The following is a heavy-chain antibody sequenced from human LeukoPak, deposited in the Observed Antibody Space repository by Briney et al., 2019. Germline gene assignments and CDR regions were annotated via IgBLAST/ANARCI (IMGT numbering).Heavy chain of an antibody. CDR1: GFTFSNYW. Sequence: PGGSLRLSCAASGFTFSNYWMTWVRQAPGKGLEWVANINQDGSEKYYVDSVKGRFTISRDNAKNTLYLQMNSLRAEDTAVYYCAKDVFGYSSGPGWGQGTLVTVSS. CDR3: AKDVFGYSSGPG. J-gene: IGHJ4*02. V-gene: IGHV3-7*01. CDR2: INQDGSEK. D-gene: IGHD6-19*01.